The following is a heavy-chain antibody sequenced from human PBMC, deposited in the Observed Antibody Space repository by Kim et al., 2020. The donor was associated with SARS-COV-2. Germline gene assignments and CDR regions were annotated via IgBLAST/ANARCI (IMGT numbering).Heavy chain of an antibody. J-gene: IGHJ4*02. D-gene: IGHD6-13*01. CDR3: ARSKWRAAAGTIVDY. CDR2: IYYSGST. CDR1: GGSVSSGSYY. V-gene: IGHV4-61*01. Sequence: SETLSLTCTVSGGSVSSGSYYWSWIRQPPGKGLEWIGYIYYSGSTNYNPSLKSRVTISVDTSKNQFSLKLSSVTAADTAVYYCARSKWRAAAGTIVDYWGQGTLVTVSS.